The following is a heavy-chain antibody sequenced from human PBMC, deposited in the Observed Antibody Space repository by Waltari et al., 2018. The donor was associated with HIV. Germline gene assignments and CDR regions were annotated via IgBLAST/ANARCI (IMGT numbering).Heavy chain of an antibody. D-gene: IGHD2-2*01. CDR2: INTDWTET. J-gene: IGHJ4*02. Sequence: DVRLEESGGNLVQPGGPLRLSDAALGFHFRSYRMHWIRHVPGKGLVWVSQINTDWTETSYTDSVKGRFTISRDNTKNRLYLQMNSLRVEDSAIYYCARDLSTYGHEFDYWGQGTLVTVAS. V-gene: IGHV3-74*01. CDR1: GFHFRSYR. CDR3: ARDLSTYGHEFDY.